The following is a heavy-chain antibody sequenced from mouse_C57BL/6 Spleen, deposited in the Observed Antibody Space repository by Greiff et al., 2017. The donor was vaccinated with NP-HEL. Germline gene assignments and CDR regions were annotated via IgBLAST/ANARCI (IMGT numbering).Heavy chain of an antibody. Sequence: EVQLQQSGPELVKPGASVKISCKASGYTFTDYYMNWVKQSHGKSLEWIGDINPHNGGTSYNQKFKGKATLTVDKSSSTAYMELRSLTSEDSAVYYCARGDSTFAYWGQGTLVTVSA. V-gene: IGHV1-26*01. D-gene: IGHD2-5*01. J-gene: IGHJ3*01. CDR3: ARGDSTFAY. CDR2: INPHNGGT. CDR1: GYTFTDYY.